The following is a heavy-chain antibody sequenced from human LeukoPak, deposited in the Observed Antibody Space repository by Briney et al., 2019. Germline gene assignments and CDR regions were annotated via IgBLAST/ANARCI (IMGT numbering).Heavy chain of an antibody. Sequence: SETLSLTCTVSGGSISSYYWSWIRQPPGKGLEWIGYIYYSGSTNYNPSLKSRVTISVDTSKNQFSLKLSSVTAADTAVYYCARAIAVAGTGWFDPWGQGTLVTDSS. V-gene: IGHV4-59*01. CDR2: IYYSGST. CDR3: ARAIAVAGTGWFDP. J-gene: IGHJ5*02. D-gene: IGHD6-19*01. CDR1: GGSISSYY.